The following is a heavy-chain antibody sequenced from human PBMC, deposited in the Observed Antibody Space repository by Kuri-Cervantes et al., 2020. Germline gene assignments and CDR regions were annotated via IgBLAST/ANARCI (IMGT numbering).Heavy chain of an antibody. CDR2: IYHSGST. V-gene: IGHV4-30-2*01. J-gene: IGHJ5*02. Sequence: SETLSLTCTVSGGSISSGGYSWSWIRQPPGKGLEWIGYIYHSGSTYYNPSLKSRVTISVDRSKNQFSLKLSSVTAADMAVYYCARAPGDYGLEGNNWFDPWGQGTLVTVSS. CDR1: GGSISSGGYS. D-gene: IGHD4-17*01. CDR3: ARAPGDYGLEGNNWFDP.